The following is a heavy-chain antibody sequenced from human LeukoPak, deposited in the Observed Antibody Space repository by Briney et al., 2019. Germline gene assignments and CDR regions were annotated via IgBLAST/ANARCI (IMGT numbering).Heavy chain of an antibody. Sequence: GESLKISCKGSGYSFSTYWIGWVRQMPGKGLEWMGLINAADSDTRYSPSFQGQVTISADKSISTAYLQWSSPKASDTAMYYCARSYGGNSGWYFQHWGQGTLVIVSS. V-gene: IGHV5-51*01. CDR3: ARSYGGNSGWYFQH. J-gene: IGHJ1*01. CDR2: INAADSDT. CDR1: GYSFSTYW. D-gene: IGHD4-23*01.